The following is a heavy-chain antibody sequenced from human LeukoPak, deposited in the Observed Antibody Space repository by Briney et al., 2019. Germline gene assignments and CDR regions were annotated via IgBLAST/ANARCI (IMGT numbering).Heavy chain of an antibody. D-gene: IGHD3-10*01. CDR1: GGSISSSNW. Sequence: SETLSLTCAVSGGSISSSNWWSWVRQPPGKGLEWIGEIYHSGSTNYNPSLKSRVTISVDKSKNQFSLKLSSVTAADTAVYYCARGAYYYGSGSYYQLPYYFDYWGQGTLVTASS. CDR3: ARGAYYYGSGSYYQLPYYFDY. CDR2: IYHSGST. J-gene: IGHJ4*02. V-gene: IGHV4-4*02.